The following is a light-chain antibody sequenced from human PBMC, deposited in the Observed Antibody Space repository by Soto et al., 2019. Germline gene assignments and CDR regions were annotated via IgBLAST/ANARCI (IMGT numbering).Light chain of an antibody. CDR2: DTS. Sequence: EIVLTHSPATLSLSPWERATLSCMASQSVSSYLSCYQQKPGQAPRHLSYDTSITSSGIPARFSGSGSGTDFTLTISSLDPEDSAVYYCQQRSNRPLTFGQGTRLEI. J-gene: IGKJ5*01. CDR1: QSVSSY. CDR3: QQRSNRPLT. V-gene: IGKV3-11*01.